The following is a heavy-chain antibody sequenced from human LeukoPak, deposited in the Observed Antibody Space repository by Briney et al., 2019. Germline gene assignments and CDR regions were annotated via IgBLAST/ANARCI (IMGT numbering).Heavy chain of an antibody. D-gene: IGHD6-6*01. CDR3: ASGTQEAIAARPVPDY. CDR1: GYTFTGYY. CDR2: INPNSGGT. V-gene: IGHV1-2*02. Sequence: ASVKVSCKASGYTFTGYYMHWVRQAPGQGLEWMGWINPNSGGTNYAQKFQGRVTMTRDTSISTAYMELSRLRSDDTAVYYCASGTQEAIAARPVPDYWGQGTLVTVS. J-gene: IGHJ4*02.